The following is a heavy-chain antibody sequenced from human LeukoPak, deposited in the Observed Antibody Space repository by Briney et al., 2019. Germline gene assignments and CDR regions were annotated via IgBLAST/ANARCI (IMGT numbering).Heavy chain of an antibody. V-gene: IGHV3-23*01. CDR1: GFIFSTFA. CDR3: SKDPRGEGSGYFAY. J-gene: IGHJ4*02. CDR2: ISGSGGST. Sequence: PGGSLRLSCAASGFIFSTFAMSWVRQAPGKGLEWVSGISGSGGSTHYADSVKGRFTISRDNSKNMLYLQMNSLRVGDTAVYYCSKDPRGEGSGYFAYWGQEPLVTVSS. D-gene: IGHD3-3*01.